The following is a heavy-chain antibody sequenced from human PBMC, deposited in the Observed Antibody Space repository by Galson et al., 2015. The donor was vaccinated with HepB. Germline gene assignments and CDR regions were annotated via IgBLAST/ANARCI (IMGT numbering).Heavy chain of an antibody. CDR1: GSSFTSYW. D-gene: IGHD5-24*01. CDR3: ARPSSSRDGYNSPYYYYYGMDV. V-gene: IGHV5-10-1*01. Sequence: QSGAEVKKPGESLRISCKGSGSSFTSYWISWVRQMPGKGLEWMGRIAPSDSYTNYSPSFQGHVTISADKSISTAYLQWSSLKASDTAMYYCARPSSSRDGYNSPYYYYYGMDVWGQGTTVTVSS. CDR2: IAPSDSYT. J-gene: IGHJ6*02.